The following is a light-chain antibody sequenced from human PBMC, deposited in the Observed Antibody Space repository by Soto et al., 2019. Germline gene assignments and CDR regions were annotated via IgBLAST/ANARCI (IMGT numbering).Light chain of an antibody. V-gene: IGKV2-28*01. CDR1: QSLLHSNGYNY. CDR3: MQALQTPVT. Sequence: DIVMTQSPLSLPVTPGEPASISCRSIQSLLHSNGYNYLDWYLQKPGQSPQLLIYLGSNRASGVHDRFSGSGSGTDFTLKISRVEAEDVGLYYCMQALQTPVTFGGGTKVEIK. CDR2: LGS. J-gene: IGKJ4*01.